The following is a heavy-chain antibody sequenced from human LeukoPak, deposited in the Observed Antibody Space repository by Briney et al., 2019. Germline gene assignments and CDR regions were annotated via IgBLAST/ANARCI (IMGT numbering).Heavy chain of an antibody. V-gene: IGHV1-46*01. D-gene: IGHD2-21*01. J-gene: IGHJ4*02. CDR1: AYTLSSYY. Sequence: ASVKVSCKASAYTLSSYYIHWVRQAPGQGLEGMGIITPSGGRTSYAQKFQGRVTITRATSTSKVYMELSSLRSDDTAAYYCARAYDSPGYFDYWGQGTLVTVSS. CDR3: ARAYDSPGYFDY. CDR2: ITPSGGRT.